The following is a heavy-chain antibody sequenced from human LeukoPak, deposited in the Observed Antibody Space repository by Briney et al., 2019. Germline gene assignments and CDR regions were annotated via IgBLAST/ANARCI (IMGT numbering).Heavy chain of an antibody. V-gene: IGHV1-69*05. CDR1: GGTFSSYA. CDR3: ARPRDYYGSGSYYKGVWFDP. D-gene: IGHD3-10*01. J-gene: IGHJ5*02. CDR2: IIPIFGTA. Sequence: ASVKVPCKASGGTFSSYAISWVRQAPGQGLEWMGGIIPIFGTANYAQKFQGRVTITTDESTSTAYMELSSLRSEDTAVYYCARPRDYYGSGSYYKGVWFDPWGQGTLVTVSS.